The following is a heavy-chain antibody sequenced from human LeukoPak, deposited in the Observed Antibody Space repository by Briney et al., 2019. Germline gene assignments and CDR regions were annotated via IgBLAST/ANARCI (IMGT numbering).Heavy chain of an antibody. Sequence: PGGSLRLSCAASGFTFSSYAMNWVRQAPGKGLEWVSYISSSGSTIYYADSVKGRFTISRDNAKNSLYLQMNSLRAEDTAVYYCARALYYYDSSGSKYNWFDPWGQGTLVTVSS. D-gene: IGHD3-22*01. CDR2: ISSSGSTI. J-gene: IGHJ5*02. CDR1: GFTFSSYA. V-gene: IGHV3-48*03. CDR3: ARALYYYDSSGSKYNWFDP.